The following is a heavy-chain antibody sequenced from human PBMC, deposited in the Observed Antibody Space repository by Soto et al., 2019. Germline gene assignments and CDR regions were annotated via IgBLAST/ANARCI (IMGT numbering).Heavy chain of an antibody. CDR2: IYYTGTT. CDR1: GGSIRDYY. V-gene: IGHV4-59*08. J-gene: IGHJ4*02. Sequence: SETLSLPCTVSGGSIRDYYWSWIRQPPGKGLEWIGYIYYTGTTTYNPSLKSRLTISEDTSKNQFSLKLRSVTSADTAVYYCARLGGYYQAFDNWGQGTLVTVS. CDR3: ARLGGYYQAFDN. D-gene: IGHD3-22*01.